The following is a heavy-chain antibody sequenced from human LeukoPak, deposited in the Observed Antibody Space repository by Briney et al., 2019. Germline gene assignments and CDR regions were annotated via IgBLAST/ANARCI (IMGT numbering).Heavy chain of an antibody. Sequence: GASVNVSCKASGYSFSDYAVQWVRQAPGQRLEWMGWINAGYGKTKYSQKFQDRVTITRDTSATTAYLDLSSLRSADTAVYYCARARWTSTVTTYYLDYWGQGTLVTVSS. D-gene: IGHD4-17*01. J-gene: IGHJ4*02. V-gene: IGHV1-3*01. CDR2: INAGYGKT. CDR1: GYSFSDYA. CDR3: ARARWTSTVTTYYLDY.